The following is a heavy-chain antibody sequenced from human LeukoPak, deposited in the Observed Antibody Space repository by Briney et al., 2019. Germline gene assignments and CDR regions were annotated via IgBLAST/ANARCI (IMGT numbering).Heavy chain of an antibody. D-gene: IGHD1-14*01. CDR2: ISSRGSI. Sequence: PSETLSLTCTVSGGSIGYNYWNWIRQSPERGLEWIGYISSRGSIDYTPSLRSRVTMSLDTSKNHLSLNLRSVSAADTAIYYCAGYDHTNYLAYWGQGILVTVSS. V-gene: IGHV4-59*13. CDR1: GGSIGYNY. CDR3: AGYDHTNYLAY. J-gene: IGHJ4*02.